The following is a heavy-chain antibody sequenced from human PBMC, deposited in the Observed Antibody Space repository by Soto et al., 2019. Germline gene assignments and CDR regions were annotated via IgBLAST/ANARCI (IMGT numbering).Heavy chain of an antibody. Sequence: GGSLRLSCAASGFIFTRYSMNWVRRAPGKGLEWVSSISSTTNYIYYGDSMKGRFTISRDNAKNSLYLEMNSLRAEDTAVYYCARESEDLTSNFDYWGQGTLVTVSS. J-gene: IGHJ4*02. V-gene: IGHV3-21*06. CDR2: ISSTTNYI. CDR1: GFIFTRYS. CDR3: ARESEDLTSNFDY.